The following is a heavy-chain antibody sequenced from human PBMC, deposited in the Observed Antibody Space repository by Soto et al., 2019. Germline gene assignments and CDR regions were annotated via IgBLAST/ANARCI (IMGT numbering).Heavy chain of an antibody. CDR1: GYTFTSYA. V-gene: IGHV1-3*01. CDR2: MNADNGDT. CDR3: ARAASHPDY. J-gene: IGHJ4*02. Sequence: QVQLVQSGAEVKKPGASVKVSCKASGYTFTSYAIYWVRQAPGQRLEWMGWMNADNGDTKYSQKFQGRVTITRDTSASTASMELSSLTSEDTAVYYCARAASHPDYWGQGTLVTVSS.